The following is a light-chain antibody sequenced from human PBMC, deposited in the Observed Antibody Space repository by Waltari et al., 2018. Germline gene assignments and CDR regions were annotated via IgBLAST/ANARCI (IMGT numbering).Light chain of an antibody. CDR2: RNN. Sequence: QSVLTQPPSASGTPGQRVTISCSGRSSNIGSNYVYWYQHVPGAAPKLRIYRNNQRPSGVPSRFSGSSSGTSASLAISGLRSEDEADYYCAAWDDSLSRWLLGGGTKLTVL. V-gene: IGLV1-47*01. CDR3: AAWDDSLSRWL. J-gene: IGLJ3*02. CDR1: SSNIGSNY.